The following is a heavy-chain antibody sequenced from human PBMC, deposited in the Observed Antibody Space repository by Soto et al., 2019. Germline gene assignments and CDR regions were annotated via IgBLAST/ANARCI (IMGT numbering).Heavy chain of an antibody. CDR3: AREPYFDY. CDR2: IRSKRHGGTA. V-gene: IGHV3-15*01. Sequence: LSLCWAASGFTFSHVLMSWVRQAPGQGLEWVGRIRSKRHGGTAEYAATARGRFTISRDESKDTHYLQSNSLETEDTAACYCAREPYFDYWGQGTLVTVSS. J-gene: IGHJ4*02. CDR1: GFTFSHVL.